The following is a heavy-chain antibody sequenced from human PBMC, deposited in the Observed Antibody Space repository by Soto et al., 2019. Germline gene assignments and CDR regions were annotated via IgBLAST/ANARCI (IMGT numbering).Heavy chain of an antibody. J-gene: IGHJ5*02. V-gene: IGHV4-34*01. CDR2: INHSGRT. CDR3: ARGRRRYCSGGSCYNNWFDP. D-gene: IGHD2-15*01. CDR1: GGSFSGYY. Sequence: QVQLQQWGAGLLKPSETLSLTWAVYGGSFSGYYWSWIRQPPGKGLEWIGEINHSGRTNYNPSLKSRVTISVDTSKNQFSLKLSFVAAADTAVYYCARGRRRYCSGGSCYNNWFDPWGQGTLVTVSS.